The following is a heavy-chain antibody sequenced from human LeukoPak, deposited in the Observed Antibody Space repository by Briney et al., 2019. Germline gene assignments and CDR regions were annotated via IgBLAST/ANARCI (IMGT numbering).Heavy chain of an antibody. V-gene: IGHV3-11*05. CDR3: AKDLGGAWYDY. D-gene: IGHD6-19*01. CDR1: GLTFSDYY. CDR2: ISSSSSYT. Sequence: GGSLRLSCAASGLTFSDYYMSWIRQAPGKGLEWVSYISSSSSYTNYADSVKGRFTISRDNAKNSLYLQMNSLRAEDTAVYYCAKDLGGAWYDYWGQGTLVTVSS. J-gene: IGHJ4*02.